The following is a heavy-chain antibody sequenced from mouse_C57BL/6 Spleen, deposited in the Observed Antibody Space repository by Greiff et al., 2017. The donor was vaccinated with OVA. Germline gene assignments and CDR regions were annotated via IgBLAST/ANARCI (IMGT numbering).Heavy chain of an antibody. V-gene: IGHV5-16*01. CDR3: ARGGYYYAYAMDY. CDR1: GFTFSDYY. CDR2: INYDGSST. Sequence: DVKLVESEGGLVQPGSSMKLSCTASGFTFSDYYMAWVRQVPEKGLEWVANINYDGSSTYYLDSLKSRFIISRDNAKNILYLQMSSLKSEDTATYYCARGGYYYAYAMDYWGQGTSVTVSS. J-gene: IGHJ4*01. D-gene: IGHD1-1*01.